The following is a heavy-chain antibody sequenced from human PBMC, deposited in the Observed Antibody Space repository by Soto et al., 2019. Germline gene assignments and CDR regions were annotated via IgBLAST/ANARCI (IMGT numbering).Heavy chain of an antibody. J-gene: IGHJ4*02. V-gene: IGHV2-70*01. CDR2: IDWDDDK. CDR1: GFSLSTSGMC. CDR3: ARINRRTVTTRYGYYFDY. Sequence: SGPTLVNPTQTLTLTCTFSGFSLSTSGMCVSWIRQPPGKALEWLALIDWDDDKYYSTSLKTRLTISKDTSKNQVVLTMTSMDPVDTATYYCARINRRTVTTRYGYYFDYWGQGTLVTVSS. D-gene: IGHD4-17*01.